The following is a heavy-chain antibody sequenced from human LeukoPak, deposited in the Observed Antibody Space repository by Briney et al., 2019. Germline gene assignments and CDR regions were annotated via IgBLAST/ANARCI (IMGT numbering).Heavy chain of an antibody. Sequence: AESLKISCKGSGYIFTSYWISWVRQMAGEGLEWMGRINPSDSYNKYRPYFQGHVNISGDKHNSTAYLQWSSLKASDTGMYYCAGGGRVAGTLDFYYYYGMDVWGQGTTVSVSS. CDR2: INPSDSYN. D-gene: IGHD6-19*01. J-gene: IGHJ6*02. V-gene: IGHV5-10-1*01. CDR3: AGGGRVAGTLDFYYYYGMDV. CDR1: GYIFTSYW.